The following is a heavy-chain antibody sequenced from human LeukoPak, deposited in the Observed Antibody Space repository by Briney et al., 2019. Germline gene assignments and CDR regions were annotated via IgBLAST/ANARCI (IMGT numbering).Heavy chain of an antibody. V-gene: IGHV1-18*01. CDR3: ARDWFPAAATRSFDY. Sequence: ASVKVSCKASGYTFTSYGISWVRQAPGQGLEWMGWISAYNGNTNYAQKLQGRVTMTTDTSTSTAYMELRSLRSDDTAVYYCARDWFPAAATRSFDYWGQGTLVTVSS. CDR2: ISAYNGNT. D-gene: IGHD6-13*01. CDR1: GYTFTSYG. J-gene: IGHJ4*02.